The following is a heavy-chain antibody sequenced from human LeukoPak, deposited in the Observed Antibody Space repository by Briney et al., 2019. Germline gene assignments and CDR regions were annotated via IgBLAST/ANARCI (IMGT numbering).Heavy chain of an antibody. CDR2: IWYDGSDK. J-gene: IGHJ6*03. Sequence: GGSLRLSCAASGFTFSSYGMHWVRQAPGKGLEWVAYIWYDGSDKYYADSVKGRFTISRDNSKNTLYLQMNSLRAEDTAVYYCARGLRNMDVWGKGTTVTVSS. D-gene: IGHD4-17*01. V-gene: IGHV3-30*02. CDR1: GFTFSSYG. CDR3: ARGLRNMDV.